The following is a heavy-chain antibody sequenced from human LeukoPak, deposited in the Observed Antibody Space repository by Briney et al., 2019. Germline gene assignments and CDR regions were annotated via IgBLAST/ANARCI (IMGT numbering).Heavy chain of an antibody. CDR1: GFTFSDYA. Sequence: QAGGSLRLSCTTSGFTFSDYAVSWVRQAPGKGLGWIGFIRNKANGGTTEYAASVKGRFTISRDDSKTIAHLQMSSLKTEDTAVYYCSRFYSSGWASGAFDIWGQGTMVTVSS. V-gene: IGHV3-49*04. D-gene: IGHD3-22*01. J-gene: IGHJ3*02. CDR3: SRFYSSGWASGAFDI. CDR2: IRNKANGGTT.